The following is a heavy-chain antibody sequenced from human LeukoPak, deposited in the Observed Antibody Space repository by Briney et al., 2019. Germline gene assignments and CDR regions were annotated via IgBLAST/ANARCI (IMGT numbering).Heavy chain of an antibody. CDR1: GGSISSGSYY. CDR2: IYTSGST. D-gene: IGHD4-11*01. Sequence: SQTLSLTCTVSGGSISSGSYYWSWIRQPAGKGLEWIGRIYTSGSTNYNPSLKSRVTISVDTSKNQFSLKLSSVTAADTAVYYCARAVTTGYWFDPWGQGTLVTVSS. V-gene: IGHV4-61*02. CDR3: ARAVTTGYWFDP. J-gene: IGHJ5*02.